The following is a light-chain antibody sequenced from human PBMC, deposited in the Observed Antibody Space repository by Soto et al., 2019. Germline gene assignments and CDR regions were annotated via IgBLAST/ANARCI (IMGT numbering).Light chain of an antibody. CDR1: QSVSSSY. V-gene: IGKV3-20*01. CDR2: GAS. CDR3: QLYGSSPPYT. J-gene: IGKJ2*01. Sequence: EIVVTQSPGTLSLSPGERATLSCRASQSVSSSYLAWYQQKPGQAPRLLIYGASSRATGIPDRFSGSGSGTDFTLTISRLEPEDFSVYYCQLYGSSPPYTFGQGTKLEIK.